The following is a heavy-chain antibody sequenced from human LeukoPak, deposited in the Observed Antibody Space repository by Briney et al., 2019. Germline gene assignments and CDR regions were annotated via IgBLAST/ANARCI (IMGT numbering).Heavy chain of an antibody. CDR1: GYTFTGYY. CDR3: ARGGRYYYDSSGYLDY. Sequence: ASVKVSCKASGYTFTGYYMHWVRRAPGQGLEWMGWINPNSGGTNYAQKFQGRVTMTRDTSISTAYMELSRLRSDDTAVYYCARGGRYYYDSSGYLDYWGQGTLVTVSS. V-gene: IGHV1-2*02. D-gene: IGHD3-22*01. J-gene: IGHJ4*02. CDR2: INPNSGGT.